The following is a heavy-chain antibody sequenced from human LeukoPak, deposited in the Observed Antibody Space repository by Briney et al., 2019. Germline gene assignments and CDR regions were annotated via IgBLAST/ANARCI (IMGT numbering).Heavy chain of an antibody. D-gene: IGHD6-13*01. CDR3: GRVFYSSNWNLFDP. CDR2: IYTSGST. CDR1: GGSISSYY. J-gene: IGHJ5*02. Sequence: SETLSLTCTVSGGSISSYYWSWIRQPAGKGLEWIGRIYTSGSTNYNPSLNSRVTISVDTSKNQFSLKLTSVTAADTAVYYCGRVFYSSNWNLFDPWGQGTLVTVSS. V-gene: IGHV4-4*07.